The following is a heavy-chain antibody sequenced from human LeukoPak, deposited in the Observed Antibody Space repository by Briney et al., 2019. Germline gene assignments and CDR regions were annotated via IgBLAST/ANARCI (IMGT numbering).Heavy chain of an antibody. CDR3: AKGSGSGWIFDY. D-gene: IGHD6-19*01. Sequence: PGGSLRLSCAASGFTFSNSAMNWVRQAPGKGLEWVSGLTGGGGTIEYADSVKGRLTISRDNSKNTLYLQMNGLRAEDTAVYYCAKGSGSGWIFDYWGQGTLVTVSS. V-gene: IGHV3-23*01. CDR1: GFTFSNSA. J-gene: IGHJ4*02. CDR2: LTGGGGTI.